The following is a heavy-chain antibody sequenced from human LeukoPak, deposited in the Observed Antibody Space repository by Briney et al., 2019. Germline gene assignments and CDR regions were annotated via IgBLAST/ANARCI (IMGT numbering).Heavy chain of an antibody. CDR2: IDPSGAFT. CDR3: ARETNGDHSPFDY. CDR1: GYAFTNYY. D-gene: IGHD4-17*01. J-gene: IGHJ4*02. V-gene: IGHV1-46*01. Sequence: GASVKVSCKASGYAFTNYYMHWVRQAPGHGLEWMGIIDPSGAFTTYAQNFQGRVTMTGDTSTSTVYMELSSLRSEDTAVYYCARETNGDHSPFDYWGQGTLVTVFS.